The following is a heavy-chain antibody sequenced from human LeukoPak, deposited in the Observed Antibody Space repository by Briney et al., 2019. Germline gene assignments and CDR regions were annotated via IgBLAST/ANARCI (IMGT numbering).Heavy chain of an antibody. V-gene: IGHV4-59*01. CDR3: ARGGSGYDSFYYYGMDV. D-gene: IGHD5-12*01. CDR2: IYDSGST. CDR1: GGSISSYY. Sequence: SETLSLTCTVSGGSISSYYWSWIRQPPGKGLEWIGYIYDSGSTNYNPSLKSRVTISVDTSKNQFSPKLSSVTAADTAVYYCARGGSGYDSFYYYGMDVWGQGTTVTVSS. J-gene: IGHJ6*02.